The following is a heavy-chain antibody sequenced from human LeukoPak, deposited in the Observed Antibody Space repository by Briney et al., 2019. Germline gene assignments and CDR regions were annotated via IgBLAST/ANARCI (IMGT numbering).Heavy chain of an antibody. J-gene: IGHJ3*02. D-gene: IGHD3-22*01. Sequence: SETLSLTCTVSGGSISSSSYYWGWIRQPPGKGLEWIGSIYYSGSTYYNPSLKSRVTISVDTSKNQFSLKLSSVTAADTAVYYCAREGAGAYYDSSGYYSEAFDIWGQGTMVTVSS. CDR3: AREGAGAYYDSSGYYSEAFDI. CDR2: IYYSGST. CDR1: GGSISSSSYY. V-gene: IGHV4-39*07.